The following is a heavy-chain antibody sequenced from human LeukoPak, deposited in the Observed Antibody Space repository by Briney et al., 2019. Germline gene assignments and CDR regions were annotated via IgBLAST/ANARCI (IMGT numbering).Heavy chain of an antibody. J-gene: IGHJ2*01. D-gene: IGHD6-19*01. V-gene: IGHV3-74*01. Sequence: PGGSLRLSCAASGFTFSSYWMHWVRQAPGKGLVWVSRIDSDGSSTTYADSVKGRFTISRDNAKSTLYLQMNSLRAEDTAVYYCARPPYSSGSFDLWGRGTLVTVSS. CDR1: GFTFSSYW. CDR2: IDSDGSST. CDR3: ARPPYSSGSFDL.